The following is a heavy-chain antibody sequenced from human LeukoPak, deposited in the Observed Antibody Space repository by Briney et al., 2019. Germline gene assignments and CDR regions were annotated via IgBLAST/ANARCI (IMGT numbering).Heavy chain of an antibody. V-gene: IGHV1-69*05. CDR3: ARSPPDFASGYYPYYYYYYYMDV. J-gene: IGHJ6*03. CDR2: IIPIFGTA. Sequence: ASEKVSCKASGGTFSSYAISWVRQAPGQGLEWMGGIIPIFGTANYAQKFQGRVTITTDESTSTAYMELSSLRSEDTAVYYCARSPPDFASGYYPYYYYYYYMDVWGKGTTVTVSS. CDR1: GGTFSSYA. D-gene: IGHD3-3*01.